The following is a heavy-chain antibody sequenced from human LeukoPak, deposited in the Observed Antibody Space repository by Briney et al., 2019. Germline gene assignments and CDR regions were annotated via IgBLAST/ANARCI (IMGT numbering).Heavy chain of an antibody. V-gene: IGHV4-34*01. Sequence: SETLSLTCAVYGGSFSGYYWSWIRQPPGKGLEWIGEINHSGSTNYNPSLKSRVTISVDTSKNQFSLKLSSVTAADTAVYYCARDGGGYCSSTSCPRNDYWSQGTLVTVSS. CDR1: GGSFSGYY. CDR3: ARDGGGYCSSTSCPRNDY. D-gene: IGHD2-2*01. J-gene: IGHJ4*02. CDR2: INHSGST.